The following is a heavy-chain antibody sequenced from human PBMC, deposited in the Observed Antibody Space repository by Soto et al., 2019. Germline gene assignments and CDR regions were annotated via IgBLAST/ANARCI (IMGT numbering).Heavy chain of an antibody. Sequence: QVQLVQSGAEVKKPGSSVKVSCKASGVTLSDYPINWVRQAPGQGLERMGGLLPIFDTTIYPQKFQGRLTITAGECSDAAELELSDLTPEDTAIFYCARGYCGYATCNTWILNGVDPWGQGTLVTVSS. CDR3: ARGYCGYATCNTWILNGVDP. D-gene: IGHD2-21*01. V-gene: IGHV1-69*01. CDR2: LLPIFDTT. CDR1: GVTLSDYP. J-gene: IGHJ5*02.